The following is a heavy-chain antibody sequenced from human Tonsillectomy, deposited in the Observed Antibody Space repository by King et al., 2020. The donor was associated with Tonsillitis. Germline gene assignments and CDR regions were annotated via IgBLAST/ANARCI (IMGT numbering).Heavy chain of an antibody. J-gene: IGHJ3*02. CDR1: GFTFSRYS. Sequence: VQLVESGGGLVQPGGSLRLSCAASGFTFSRYSMIWVRQAPGKGREWLSYIITISTNISSAYSGKGRFTISRDNPKNSFYLQMNSLGAEDSAVYSCARAWPIGAFDMWGHGTMVPVSS. CDR2: IITISTNI. D-gene: IGHD5-24*01. CDR3: ARAWPIGAFDM. V-gene: IGHV3-48*01.